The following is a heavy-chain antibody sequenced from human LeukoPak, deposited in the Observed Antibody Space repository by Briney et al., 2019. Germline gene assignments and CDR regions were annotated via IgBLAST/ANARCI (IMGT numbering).Heavy chain of an antibody. J-gene: IGHJ4*02. D-gene: IGHD6-13*01. CDR1: GGSISSGDHF. V-gene: IGHV4-39*01. Sequence: PSETLSLTCTVSGGSISSGDHFWGWVRQPLGKGLEWIGSSHYSGSTYYNPSLKSRVTISVDTSKNQLSLRLSSVTAADMAVYYCTSGYSSDWFSDYWGQGTLVTVSS. CDR3: TSGYSSDWFSDY. CDR2: SHYSGST.